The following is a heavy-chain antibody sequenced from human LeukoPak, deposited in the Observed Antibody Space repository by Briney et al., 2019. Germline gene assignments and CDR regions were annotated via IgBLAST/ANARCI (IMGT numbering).Heavy chain of an antibody. CDR2: INHSGSA. CDR3: ARGHPDSSGYYYGSWFDP. J-gene: IGHJ5*02. Sequence: SETLSLTCAVYGGSFSGYYWSWIRQPPGKGLEWIGEINHSGSANYNPSLKSRDTISVDTSKNQFSLTLTSVTAADTDVYYCARGHPDSSGYYYGSWFDPWGQGTLVTVSS. D-gene: IGHD3-22*01. CDR1: GGSFSGYY. V-gene: IGHV4-34*01.